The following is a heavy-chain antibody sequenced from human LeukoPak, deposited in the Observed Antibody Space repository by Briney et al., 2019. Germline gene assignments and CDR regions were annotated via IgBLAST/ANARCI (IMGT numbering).Heavy chain of an antibody. CDR1: GSPLTWYW. D-gene: IGHD3-10*01. J-gene: IGHJ4*02. CDR2: MNSDATNI. CDR3: ALGSASGILDS. V-gene: IGHV3-74*01. Sequence: PGGSLRLSCAASGSPLTWYWTHWVRQVPGKGLMWVSRMNSDATNIKYAEPVNGRFAVSRDNSKNMVFLEMNGLRDEDTAIYYCALGSASGILDSWGQRTLVTVSS.